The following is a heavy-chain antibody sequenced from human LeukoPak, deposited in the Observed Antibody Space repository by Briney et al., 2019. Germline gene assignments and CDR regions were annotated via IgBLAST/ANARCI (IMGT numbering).Heavy chain of an antibody. CDR1: GYTFTSYA. J-gene: IGHJ4*02. CDR2: ISAYNGNT. Sequence: GASVKVSCKASGYTFTSYAMHWVRQAPGQRLEWMGWISAYNGNTNYAQRFQGRVTMTTDTSTSTAYMELRSLRSDDTAVYYCARDLYDIMTGYYKVFDYWGQGTLVTVSS. CDR3: ARDLYDIMTGYYKVFDY. V-gene: IGHV1-18*01. D-gene: IGHD3-9*01.